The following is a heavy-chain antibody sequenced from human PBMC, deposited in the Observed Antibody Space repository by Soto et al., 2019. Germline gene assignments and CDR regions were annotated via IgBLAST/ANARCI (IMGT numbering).Heavy chain of an antibody. CDR2: IYYSGIT. V-gene: IGHV4-39*01. J-gene: IGHJ5*02. CDR1: GESISNSNYY. CDR3: ARSNSGYYKWFDP. D-gene: IGHD5-12*01. Sequence: HLQLQESGPGLVKPSETLSLTCTVSGESISNSNYYWGWISQPPGKGLEWIANIYYSGITYYNPSLKSRVAISVDTSKNQFSLKLSSVTAADTAIYYCARSNSGYYKWFDPWGQGTLVTVSS.